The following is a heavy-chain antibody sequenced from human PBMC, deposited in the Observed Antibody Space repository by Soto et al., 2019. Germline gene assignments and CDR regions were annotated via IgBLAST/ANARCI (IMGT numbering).Heavy chain of an antibody. V-gene: IGHV4-30-2*01. D-gene: IGHD2-2*01. CDR3: ARVPDR. CDR1: GGSISSGGYS. Sequence: SETLSLTCAVSGGSISSGGYSWSWIRQPPGKGLEWIGYIYHSGSTYYNPSLKSRVAISVDRSKNQFSLKLSSVTAADTAVYYRARVPDRWGQGTLVTVSS. CDR2: IYHSGST. J-gene: IGHJ5*02.